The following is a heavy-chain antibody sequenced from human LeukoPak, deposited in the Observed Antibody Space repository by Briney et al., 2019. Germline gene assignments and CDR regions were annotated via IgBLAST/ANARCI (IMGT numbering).Heavy chain of an antibody. D-gene: IGHD3-10*01. J-gene: IGHJ4*02. V-gene: IGHV3-15*01. Sequence: GGSLRLSCAASGFPFSNAWMGWVRQAPGKGLEWVGRIKSKTDGGKTDYAASVQGRFSISRDDSENTLYLQMNGLNTEDTAVYYCSTVSPYYGSGTTSPDSWGQGTLVVVSS. CDR1: GFPFSNAW. CDR2: IKSKTDGGKT. CDR3: STVSPYYGSGTTSPDS.